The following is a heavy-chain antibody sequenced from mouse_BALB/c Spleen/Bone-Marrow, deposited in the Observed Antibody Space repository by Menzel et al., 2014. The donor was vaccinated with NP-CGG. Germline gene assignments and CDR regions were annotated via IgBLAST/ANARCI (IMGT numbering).Heavy chain of an antibody. V-gene: IGHV3-1*02. CDR2: IHYSGST. CDR1: GYSITSGYS. Sequence: VQLQQSGPDLVKPSQSLSLTCTVTGYSITSGYSWHWIRQFPGNKLEWMGYIHYSGSTNYNPSLKSRISITRDTSKNQFFLQLNSVTTEDTATYYCARPITTVVGFDHWRQATPLTVSS. D-gene: IGHD1-1*01. J-gene: IGHJ2*01. CDR3: ARPITTVVGFDH.